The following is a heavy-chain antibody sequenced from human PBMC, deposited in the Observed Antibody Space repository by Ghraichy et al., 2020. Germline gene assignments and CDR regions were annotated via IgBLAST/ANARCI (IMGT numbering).Heavy chain of an antibody. CDR3: ATLYCSRTSCFSYY. CDR2: IYYSGST. D-gene: IGHD2-2*01. CDR1: GGSVSTGSYY. J-gene: IGHJ4*02. V-gene: IGHV4-61*01. Sequence: SETLSLTCTVSGGSVSTGSYYWSWIRQPPGKGLEWIGYIYYSGSTNYNPSLKSRVTILLDTSKNQFSLNLNSVTAADTAVYYCATLYCSRTSCFSYYWGQGTLVTVSS.